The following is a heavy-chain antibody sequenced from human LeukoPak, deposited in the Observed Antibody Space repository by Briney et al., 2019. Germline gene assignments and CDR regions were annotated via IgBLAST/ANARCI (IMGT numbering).Heavy chain of an antibody. CDR3: AMTKRGYSWFGY. D-gene: IGHD5-18*01. CDR2: ISTYNGNT. CDR1: GYTFTNYD. Sequence: ASVKVPCKASGYTFTNYDITWVRQAPGQGLEWMGWISTYNGNTNYAQKVQGRVTMTTDTSTSTVYMELRSLRSDDTAVYYCAMTKRGYSWFGYWGQGTLVTVSS. V-gene: IGHV1-18*01. J-gene: IGHJ4*02.